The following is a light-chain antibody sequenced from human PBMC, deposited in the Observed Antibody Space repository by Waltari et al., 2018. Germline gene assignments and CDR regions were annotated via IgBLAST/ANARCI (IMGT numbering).Light chain of an antibody. CDR1: SSDVGSYNL. Sequence: QSALTPPASVSGSPGQSITIPCTGTSSDVGSYNLVSWYQQHPGKAPKLMIYEGSKRPSGVSNRFSGSKSGNTASLTISGLQAEDEADYYCCSYAGSVVFGGGTKLTVL. CDR3: CSYAGSVV. V-gene: IGLV2-23*01. J-gene: IGLJ2*01. CDR2: EGS.